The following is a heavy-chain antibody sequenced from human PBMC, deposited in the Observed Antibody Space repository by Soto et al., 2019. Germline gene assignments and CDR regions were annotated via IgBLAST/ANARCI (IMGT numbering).Heavy chain of an antibody. CDR3: AKDKVQAHDYGDYYYYGMDV. D-gene: IGHD4-17*01. J-gene: IGHJ6*02. CDR1: GFTFDDYA. V-gene: IGHV3-43D*03. CDR2: ISWDGGST. Sequence: GGSLRLSCAASGFTFDDYAMHWVRQAPGKGLEWVSLISWDGGSTYYADSVKGRFTISRDNSKNSLYLQMNSLRAEDTALYYCAKDKVQAHDYGDYYYYGMDVWGQGTTVTVSS.